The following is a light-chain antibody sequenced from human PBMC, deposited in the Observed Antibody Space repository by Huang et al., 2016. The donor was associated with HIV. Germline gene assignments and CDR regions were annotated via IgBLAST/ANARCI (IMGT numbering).Light chain of an antibody. Sequence: DIQMTQSPSSPSASVGDRVTITCRASQSISSYLNWYQQKPGKAPKLLIYASSSMQSGVPSRFSGSGSGTDFTLTISSLQPEDFATYYCQQSYSSLTFGGGTKVEIK. V-gene: IGKV1-39*01. CDR1: QSISSY. J-gene: IGKJ4*01. CDR2: ASS. CDR3: QQSYSSLT.